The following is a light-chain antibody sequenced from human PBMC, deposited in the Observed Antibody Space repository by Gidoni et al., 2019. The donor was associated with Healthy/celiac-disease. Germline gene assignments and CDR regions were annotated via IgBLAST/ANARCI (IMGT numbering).Light chain of an antibody. CDR2: DAS. CDR1: SSDVGGYNS. Sequence: QSALTQPRSVSGSPGQSVTISCTGTSSDVGGYNSVSWYQQHPDKAPTLMIYDASKRPSGVPDRFSGSKSGNTASLTISGLQAEDEADYYCCSYAGSYTVVFGGGTKLTVL. CDR3: CSYAGSYTVV. V-gene: IGLV2-11*01. J-gene: IGLJ2*01.